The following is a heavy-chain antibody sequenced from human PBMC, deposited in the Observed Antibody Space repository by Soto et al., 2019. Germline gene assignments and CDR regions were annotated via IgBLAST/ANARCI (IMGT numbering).Heavy chain of an antibody. CDR3: ARHGVSSNSGYGARCYYYYMDV. D-gene: IGHD2-2*01. CDR1: GYTFTSYY. Sequence: ASVKVSCKASGYTFTSYYMHWVRQAPGQGLEWMGIINPSGGSTSYAQKFQGRVTMTRDTSTSTVYMELSSLRSEDTAVYYCARHGVSSNSGYGARCYYYYMDVWGKGTTVNVS. J-gene: IGHJ6*03. CDR2: INPSGGST. V-gene: IGHV1-46*03.